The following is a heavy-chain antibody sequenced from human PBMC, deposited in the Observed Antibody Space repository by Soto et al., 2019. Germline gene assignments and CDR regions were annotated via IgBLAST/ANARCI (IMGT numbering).Heavy chain of an antibody. CDR3: AKDPQYDFWSGYYNFAMDV. Sequence: GGSLRLSCSASGFTFSSYAMNWVRQAPGKGLEWVSGIGGSGESTYYPDSVKGRFTISRDNSKNTLYLEMNSLRVEDTAVYYCAKDPQYDFWSGYYNFAMDVWGQGTTVTVSS. J-gene: IGHJ6*02. D-gene: IGHD3-3*01. V-gene: IGHV3-23*01. CDR2: IGGSGEST. CDR1: GFTFSSYA.